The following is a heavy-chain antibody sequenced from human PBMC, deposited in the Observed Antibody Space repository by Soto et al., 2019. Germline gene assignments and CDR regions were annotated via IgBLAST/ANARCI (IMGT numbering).Heavy chain of an antibody. V-gene: IGHV4-34*01. D-gene: IGHD5-12*01. CDR2: INHSGST. CDR3: ASWVDIVADYYYGMDV. Sequence: SETLCLTYAVYGGSFKGYYWSWIRQPPGKGLEWIGEINHSGSTNYNPSLKSRVTISVDTSKNQFSLKLSSVTAADTAVYYCASWVDIVADYYYGMDVWGQGTTVTVSS. CDR1: GGSFKGYY. J-gene: IGHJ6*02.